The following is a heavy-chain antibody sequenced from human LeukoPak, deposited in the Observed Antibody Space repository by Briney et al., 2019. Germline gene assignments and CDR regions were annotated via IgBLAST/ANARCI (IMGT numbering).Heavy chain of an antibody. CDR1: GFTFSSYG. CDR3: AKDWCSGGSCYSCCYYYYGMDV. Sequence: GGSLRLSCAASGFTFSSYGMHWVRQAPGKGLEWVAFIRYDGSNKYYADSVKGRFTISRDNSKNTLYLQMNSLRAEDTAVYYCAKDWCSGGSCYSCCYYYYGMDVWGQGTTATVSS. J-gene: IGHJ6*02. V-gene: IGHV3-30*02. CDR2: IRYDGSNK. D-gene: IGHD2-15*01.